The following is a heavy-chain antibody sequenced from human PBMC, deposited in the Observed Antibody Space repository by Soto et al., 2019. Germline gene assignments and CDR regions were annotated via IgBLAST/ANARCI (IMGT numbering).Heavy chain of an antibody. Sequence: SETLSLTCTVSGGSIRSYCWTWIRQPPGEGLEWIGCICNSGSTNCNPSLKSRVTISVDTQKNQFSLQLSSVTVADTAVYFCAREDDGGDRDYYGLDVWGQGTTVTVSS. V-gene: IGHV4-4*08. CDR3: AREDDGGDRDYYGLDV. CDR2: ICNSGST. CDR1: GGSIRSYC. J-gene: IGHJ6*02. D-gene: IGHD2-21*02.